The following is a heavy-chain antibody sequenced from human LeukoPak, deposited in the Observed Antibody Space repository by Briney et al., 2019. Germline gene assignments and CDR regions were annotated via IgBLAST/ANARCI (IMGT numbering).Heavy chain of an antibody. J-gene: IGHJ4*02. Sequence: GGSLRLSCAGSGFLFNTNWMTWVRQAPGKGLEWVATIKQDGSEKYYVDSVKGRFSISRDNAKKSLYLQMNSLRAEDTAVYYCSRGQGCAYWGQGTLVTVSS. V-gene: IGHV3-7*04. CDR2: IKQDGSEK. CDR1: GFLFNTNW. CDR3: SRGQGCAY. D-gene: IGHD6-19*01.